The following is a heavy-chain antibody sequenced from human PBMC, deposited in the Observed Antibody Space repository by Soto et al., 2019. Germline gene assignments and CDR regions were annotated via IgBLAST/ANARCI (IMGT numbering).Heavy chain of an antibody. CDR2: ISYDGSNK. CDR1: GFTFSSYG. Sequence: PGGSLRLSCAASGFTFSSYGMHWVRQAPGKGLEWVAVISYDGSNKYYADSVKGRFTISRDNSKNMVFLHMNSLRPEDTAVYHCAKDTYFRDSSGYYVFDYWAQRTLVTVSS. CDR3: AKDTYFRDSSGYYVFDY. V-gene: IGHV3-30*18. D-gene: IGHD3-22*01. J-gene: IGHJ4*02.